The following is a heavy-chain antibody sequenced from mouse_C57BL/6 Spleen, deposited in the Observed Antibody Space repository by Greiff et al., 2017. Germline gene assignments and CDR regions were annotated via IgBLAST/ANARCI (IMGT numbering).Heavy chain of an antibody. Sequence: QVQLKESGPELVKPGASVKLSCKASGYTFTSYDINWVKQRPGQGLEWIGWIYPRDGSTKYNEKFKGKATLTVDTSSSTAYMELHSLTSEDSAVYFCARFYYSDAMDYWGQGTSVTVSS. J-gene: IGHJ4*01. V-gene: IGHV1-85*01. CDR3: ARFYYSDAMDY. D-gene: IGHD2-1*01. CDR1: GYTFTSYD. CDR2: IYPRDGST.